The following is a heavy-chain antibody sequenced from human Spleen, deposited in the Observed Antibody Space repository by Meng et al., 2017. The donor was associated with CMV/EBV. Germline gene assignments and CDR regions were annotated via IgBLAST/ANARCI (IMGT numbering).Heavy chain of an antibody. CDR1: GFTFSSYS. V-gene: IGHV3-21*01. D-gene: IGHD6-19*01. J-gene: IGHJ6*02. CDR3: ARESDIEVAGGYYYGMDV. CDR2: ISSSSSCI. Sequence: GESLKISCAASGFTFSSYSMNWVRQAPGKGLEWVSSISSSSSCIYYADSVKGRFTISRDNAKNSLYLQMNSLRAEDTAVYYCARESDIEVAGGYYYGMDVWGQGTTVTVSS.